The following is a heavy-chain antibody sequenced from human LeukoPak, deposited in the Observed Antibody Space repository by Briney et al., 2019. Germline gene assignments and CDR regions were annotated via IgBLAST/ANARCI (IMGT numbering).Heavy chain of an antibody. CDR2: TYYRSYSYS. CDR3: ARVPGHLVP. D-gene: IGHD1-1*01. Sequence: SQTLSLTCAISGDSVSSNSAACNWIRQSPSRRLEWLGRTYYRSYSYSYYAVSVQGRITINTDTYKNQFSLQLNSVSPEDTAVYYCARVPGHLVPWGQGTLVSVSS. J-gene: IGHJ5*02. CDR1: GDSVSSNSAA. V-gene: IGHV6-1*01.